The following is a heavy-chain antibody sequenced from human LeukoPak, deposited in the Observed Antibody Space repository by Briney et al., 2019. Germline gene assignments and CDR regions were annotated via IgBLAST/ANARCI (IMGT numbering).Heavy chain of an antibody. V-gene: IGHV1-46*01. D-gene: IGHD2-15*01. CDR2: INPSGGST. Sequence: GASVKVSCKAYGYTFTGYYMHWVRQAPGQGLEWMGIINPSGGSTSYAQRFQGRVTMTRDMSTSTVYMELSSLRSEDTAVYYCASSGYCSGGSCYSLGSSWYFDLWGRGTLVTVSS. CDR3: ASSGYCSGGSCYSLGSSWYFDL. J-gene: IGHJ2*01. CDR1: GYTFTGYY.